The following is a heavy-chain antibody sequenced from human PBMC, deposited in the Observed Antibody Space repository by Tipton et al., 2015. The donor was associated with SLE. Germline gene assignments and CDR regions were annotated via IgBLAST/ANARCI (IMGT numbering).Heavy chain of an antibody. J-gene: IGHJ4*02. V-gene: IGHV3-30*02. CDR2: IRYDGSYN. CDR1: AFTFSNFG. Sequence: SLRLSCTTSAFTFSNFGMHWVRQAPGKGLEWVAFIRYDGSYNSYADSVGGRFTISRDNSKNTLYLQMNSLRAEDTAVYYCAKDRVGSRVPEGDWGQGTLVIVSS. CDR3: AKDRVGSRVPEGD. D-gene: IGHD2-2*01.